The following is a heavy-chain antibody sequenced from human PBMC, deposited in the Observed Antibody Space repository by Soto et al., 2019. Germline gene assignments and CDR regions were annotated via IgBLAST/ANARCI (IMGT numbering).Heavy chain of an antibody. D-gene: IGHD6-13*01. CDR2: ISGSGGST. J-gene: IGHJ4*02. Sequence: PGGSLRLSCASSGFTFSSYAMSWVRQAPGKGLEWVSAISGSGGSTYYADSVKGRFTISRDNSKNTLYLQMNSLRAEDTAVYYCAKKEWGIAAAGPHFDYWGQGTLVTV. CDR3: AKKEWGIAAAGPHFDY. CDR1: GFTFSSYA. V-gene: IGHV3-23*01.